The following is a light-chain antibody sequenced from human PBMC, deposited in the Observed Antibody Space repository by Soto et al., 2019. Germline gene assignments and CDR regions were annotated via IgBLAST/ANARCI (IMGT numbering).Light chain of an antibody. CDR3: QQYNNWPYT. CDR1: QSVTIN. J-gene: IGKJ2*01. V-gene: IGKV3-15*01. Sequence: EIVMTQSPATVSVSPGERPTLSCRASQSVTINLAWYQQKPGQAPRLLMYGASTRDTGIPARFSGSGSGTEFTLTISSLQSEDFGVYYCQQYNNWPYTFGKGTKLEIK. CDR2: GAS.